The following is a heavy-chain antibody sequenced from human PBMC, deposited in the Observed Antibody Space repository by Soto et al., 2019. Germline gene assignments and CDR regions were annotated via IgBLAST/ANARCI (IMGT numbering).Heavy chain of an antibody. CDR1: GFTFSSYA. Sequence: PGGSLRLSCAASGFTFSSYAISWFRHAPGKRLEWVSPISGSGGSTYYADSLKGRSTISRDNSNNTPYLQMNSLRAEDMGVYYCAKYRYDFWGGYYRRDYYLEDWGKGTTVTVSS. D-gene: IGHD3-3*01. J-gene: IGHJ6*03. CDR2: ISGSGGST. V-gene: IGHV3-23*01. CDR3: AKYRYDFWGGYYRRDYYLED.